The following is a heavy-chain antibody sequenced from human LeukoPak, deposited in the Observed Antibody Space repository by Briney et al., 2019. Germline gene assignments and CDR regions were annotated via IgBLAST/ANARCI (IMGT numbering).Heavy chain of an antibody. V-gene: IGHV4-39*07. J-gene: IGHJ3*02. Sequence: KASETLFLTCTLSGGSISSSSFYWGWIRQPPGKGLECIGTIYYSGITYYNSSLKSRVTISVDTSKNQFSLKPSSVTAADTAVYFCARSGPAAGRPDAFDIWGQGTMVTVSS. CDR1: GGSISSSSFY. D-gene: IGHD2-2*01. CDR2: IYYSGIT. CDR3: ARSGPAAGRPDAFDI.